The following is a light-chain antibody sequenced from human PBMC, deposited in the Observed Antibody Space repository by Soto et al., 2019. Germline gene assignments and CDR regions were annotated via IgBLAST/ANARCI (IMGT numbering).Light chain of an antibody. CDR1: QSVSISY. V-gene: IGKV3-20*01. CDR3: QQWGNSPRVT. CDR2: AAS. Sequence: IVLTQSPGTLSLSPGERATLSCRASQSVSISYLAWYQQKPGQAPRLLFYAASARATGIPDRFSGSGSGTEFTLTISRVEPEDSAVYYCQQWGNSPRVTFGGGTKVDIK. J-gene: IGKJ4*01.